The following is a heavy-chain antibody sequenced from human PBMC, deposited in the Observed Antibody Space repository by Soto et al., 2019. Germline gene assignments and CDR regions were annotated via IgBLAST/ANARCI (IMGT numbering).Heavy chain of an antibody. D-gene: IGHD3-22*01. V-gene: IGHV1-18*01. CDR2: ISAYNGNT. CDR1: GYTFTSYV. J-gene: IGHJ4*02. Sequence: ASVKVSCKASGYTFTSYVISWVRQAPGQGLEWMGWISAYNGNTNYAQKLQGRVTMTTDTSTSTAYMELRSLRSDDTAVYYCARAAAYITYYYDSSGYYLYWGQGTLVTVSS. CDR3: ARAAAYITYYYDSSGYYLY.